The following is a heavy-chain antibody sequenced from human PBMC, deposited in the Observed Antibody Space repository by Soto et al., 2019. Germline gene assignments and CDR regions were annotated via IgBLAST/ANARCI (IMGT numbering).Heavy chain of an antibody. V-gene: IGHV1-18*01. D-gene: IGHD6-19*01. CDR1: GYTFAKYG. CDR2: ISAYNGTT. Sequence: QVRLVQSGAEVKKPGASVKVSCQSSGYTFAKYGITWVRQAPGQGLEWIGWISAYNGTTNYAQRLQGRVTLTTDTSTSTVHMELRRLTSDDTGVSYCARDLRWLARRYFDYWGQGTLVTVSS. CDR3: ARDLRWLARRYFDY. J-gene: IGHJ4*02.